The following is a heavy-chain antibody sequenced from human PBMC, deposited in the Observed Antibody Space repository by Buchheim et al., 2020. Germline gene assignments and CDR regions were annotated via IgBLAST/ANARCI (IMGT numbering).Heavy chain of an antibody. D-gene: IGHD2-2*01. V-gene: IGHV3-48*01. CDR1: GFTFSSYS. CDR3: ARDHDIVVVPAAIPLYYYYGMDV. J-gene: IGHJ6*02. CDR2: ISSSSSTI. Sequence: EVQLVESGGGLVQPGGSLRLSCAASGFTFSSYSMNWVRQAPGKGPEWVSYISSSSSTIYYADSVKGRFTISRDNAKNSLYLQMNSLRAEDTAVYYCARDHDIVVVPAAIPLYYYYGMDVWGQGTT.